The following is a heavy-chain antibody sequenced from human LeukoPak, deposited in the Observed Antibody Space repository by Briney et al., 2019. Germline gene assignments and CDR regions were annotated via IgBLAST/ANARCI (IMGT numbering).Heavy chain of an antibody. D-gene: IGHD3-22*01. CDR1: GYTFTSYY. Sequence: ASVKVSCKASGYTFTSYYMHWVRPAPGQGLEWMGIINPSGGSTSYAQKFQGRVTMTRDTSTSTVYMELSSLRSEDTAVYYCATSGYYYDSSGYYAEDWFDPWGQGTLVTVSS. J-gene: IGHJ5*02. CDR2: INPSGGST. CDR3: ATSGYYYDSSGYYAEDWFDP. V-gene: IGHV1-46*01.